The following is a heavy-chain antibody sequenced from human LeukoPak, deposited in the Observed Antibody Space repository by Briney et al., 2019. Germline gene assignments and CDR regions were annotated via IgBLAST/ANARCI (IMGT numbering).Heavy chain of an antibody. CDR2: IIPIFGTA. CDR3: ATLAGAGYYRNDWFDP. J-gene: IGHJ5*02. Sequence: WASVKVSCEASGGTFSSYAISWVRQAPGQGLEWMGGIIPIFGTANYAQKFQGRVTITADESTSTAYMELSSLRSEDTAVYYCATLAGAGYYRNDWFDPWGQGTLVTVSS. D-gene: IGHD3-9*01. V-gene: IGHV1-69*13. CDR1: GGTFSSYA.